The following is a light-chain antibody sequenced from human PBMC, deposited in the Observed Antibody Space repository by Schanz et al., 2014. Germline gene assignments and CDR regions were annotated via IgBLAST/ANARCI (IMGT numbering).Light chain of an antibody. Sequence: EIVMTQSPATLSVSPGEGVTLSCRASQSVSSSLAWYQQKPGQAPRLLIYGASNRATGIPDRFSGSGSGTDFTLTISRLEPEDFAVYYCQQYGDSPYTFGQGTKLEIK. V-gene: IGKV3-20*01. CDR3: QQYGDSPYT. J-gene: IGKJ2*01. CDR2: GAS. CDR1: QSVSSS.